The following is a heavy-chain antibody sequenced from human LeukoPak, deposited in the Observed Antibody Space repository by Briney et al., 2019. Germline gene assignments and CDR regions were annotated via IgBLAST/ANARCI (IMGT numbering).Heavy chain of an antibody. D-gene: IGHD1-26*01. J-gene: IGHJ4*02. CDR2: ISYDGSNK. CDR3: ATKTSGTYGYFEY. V-gene: IGHV3-30-3*01. CDR1: GFTFSSYA. Sequence: GGSLRLSCAASGFTFSSYAMHWVRQAPGKGLEWVAVISYDGSNKYYADSVKGRFTISRDNSKNTLYLQMNSLRAEDTAIYFCATKTSGTYGYFEYWGQGTLVTVSS.